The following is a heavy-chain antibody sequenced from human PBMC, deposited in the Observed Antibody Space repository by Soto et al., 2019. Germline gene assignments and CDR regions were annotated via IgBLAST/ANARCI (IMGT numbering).Heavy chain of an antibody. J-gene: IGHJ4*02. V-gene: IGHV4-59*01. CDR3: ARGWGSSWYYFDY. CDR1: GGSISSYY. Sequence: SETLSLTCTVSGGSISSYYWSWIRQPPGTGLEWIGNIYYSGSTNYNPYLKSRVTITVDTSKNQFSLKLSSVSAADTAVYYCARGWGSSWYYFDYWGQGTLVTVSS. D-gene: IGHD6-13*01. CDR2: IYYSGST.